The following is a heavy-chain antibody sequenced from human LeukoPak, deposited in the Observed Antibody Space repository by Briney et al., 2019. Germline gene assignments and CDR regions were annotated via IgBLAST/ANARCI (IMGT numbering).Heavy chain of an antibody. D-gene: IGHD3-10*01. CDR3: AKDLGFMVRGEEDY. J-gene: IGHJ4*02. CDR2: ISGSGGST. CDR1: GFTVGSNY. Sequence: VGSLSLSCATYGFTVGSNYMSGVRQAPGKGLEWVSAISGSGGSTYYADSVKGRFTISRDNSKNTLYLQMNSLRAEDTAVYYCAKDLGFMVRGEEDYSGQGTLVTVSS. V-gene: IGHV3-23*01.